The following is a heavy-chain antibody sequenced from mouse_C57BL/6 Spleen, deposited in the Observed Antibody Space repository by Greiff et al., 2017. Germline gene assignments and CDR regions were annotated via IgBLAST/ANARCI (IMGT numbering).Heavy chain of an antibody. CDR1: GFTFSDYG. CDR3: ATNWDDAMDY. Sequence: EVKLVESGGGLVKPGGSLKLSCAASGFTFSDYGMHWVRQAPEKGLEWVAYISSGSSTIYYADTVKGRFTISKDNAKNTLFLHMTSLRSEDTAMYYYATNWDDAMDYWGQGTSVTVSS. D-gene: IGHD4-1*01. CDR2: ISSGSSTI. J-gene: IGHJ4*01. V-gene: IGHV5-17*01.